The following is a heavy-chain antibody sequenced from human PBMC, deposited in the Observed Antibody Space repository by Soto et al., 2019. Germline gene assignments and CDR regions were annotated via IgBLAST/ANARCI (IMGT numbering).Heavy chain of an antibody. CDR3: ARGYSSGLTSSEIIYYYYGMDV. CDR1: GGTFSSYA. CDR2: IIPIFGTA. Sequence: VASVKVSCKASGGTFSSYAISWVRQAPGQGLEWMGGIIPIFGTANYAQKFQGRVTITADESTSTAYMELSSLRSEDTAVYYCARGYSSGLTSSEIIYYYYGMDVWGQGTTVTVSS. D-gene: IGHD6-19*01. J-gene: IGHJ6*02. V-gene: IGHV1-69*13.